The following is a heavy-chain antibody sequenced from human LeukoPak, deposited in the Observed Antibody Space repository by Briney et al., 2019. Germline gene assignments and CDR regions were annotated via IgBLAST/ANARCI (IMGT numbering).Heavy chain of an antibody. D-gene: IGHD3-9*01. Sequence: GGSLRLSCAASGFTFNTYSMNWVRQAPGKGLEWVSSITASSTAIYSADSVKGRFTISRDNAKNFLYLQMNSLRAEDTAVYYCARTDYDILTGYNPYFDYWGQGILVTVSS. CDR3: ARTDYDILTGYNPYFDY. CDR1: GFTFNTYS. J-gene: IGHJ4*02. CDR2: ITASSTAI. V-gene: IGHV3-21*01.